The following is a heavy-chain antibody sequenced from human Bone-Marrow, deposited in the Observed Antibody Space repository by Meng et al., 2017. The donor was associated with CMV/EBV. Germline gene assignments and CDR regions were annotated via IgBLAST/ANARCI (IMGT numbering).Heavy chain of an antibody. J-gene: IGHJ3*02. CDR1: GYTFTGYY. V-gene: IGHV1-2*02. Sequence: ASVKVSCKASGYTFTGYYMHWVRQAPGQGLEWMGWINPNSGGTNYAQKFQGRVTMTRDTSISTAYMELSRLRSDDTAVYYCARSPPNIFGLIGAFDIWGQGTRVTVSS. D-gene: IGHD3/OR15-3a*01. CDR2: INPNSGGT. CDR3: ARSPPNIFGLIGAFDI.